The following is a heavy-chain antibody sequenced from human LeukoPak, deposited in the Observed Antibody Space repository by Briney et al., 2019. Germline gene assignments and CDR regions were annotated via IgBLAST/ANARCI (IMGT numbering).Heavy chain of an antibody. Sequence: GGSLRLSCAASGFTFSSYGMHWVRQAPGKGLEWVAVIWYDGSNKYYADSVKGRFTISRDDSKNTLYLQMNSLRAEDTAVYYCARALPGSCYDSSGYYSPDIWGQGTMVTVSS. J-gene: IGHJ3*02. D-gene: IGHD3-22*01. CDR2: IWYDGSNK. CDR1: GFTFSSYG. V-gene: IGHV3-33*01. CDR3: ARALPGSCYDSSGYYSPDI.